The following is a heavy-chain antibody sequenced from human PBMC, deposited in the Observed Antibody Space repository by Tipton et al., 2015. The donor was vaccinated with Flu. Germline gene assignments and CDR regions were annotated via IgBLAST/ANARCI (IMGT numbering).Heavy chain of an antibody. J-gene: IGHJ5*02. V-gene: IGHV4-38-2*01. Sequence: LRLSCAVSGDSIRGPYYWGWVRQPPGKGLEWIGNIFHTGTMYYNPSPKSRLTLSVDRSKNQFSLKLTSVTAADTAVYFCARRDFSNYVSEPKNWFDPWGPGVLVSVSS. CDR1: GDSIRGPYY. CDR2: IFHTGTM. CDR3: ARRDFSNYVSEPKNWFDP. D-gene: IGHD4-11*01.